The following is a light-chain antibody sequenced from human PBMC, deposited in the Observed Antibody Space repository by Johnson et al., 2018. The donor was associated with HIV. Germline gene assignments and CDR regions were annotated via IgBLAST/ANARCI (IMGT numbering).Light chain of an antibody. Sequence: QSVLTQPPSVSAAPGQKVTISCSGSSSNIGNNYVSWYQQLPGTAPKLLIYENNKRPSGIPDRFSGSKSGTSATLGITGLQTGDEADYYCGTWDNSLSTGGVFGTGTNVIVL. V-gene: IGLV1-51*02. CDR1: SSNIGNNY. J-gene: IGLJ1*01. CDR3: GTWDNSLSTGGV. CDR2: ENN.